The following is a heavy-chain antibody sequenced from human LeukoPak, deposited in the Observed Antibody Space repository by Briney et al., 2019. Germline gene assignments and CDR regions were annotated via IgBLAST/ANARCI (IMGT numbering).Heavy chain of an antibody. Sequence: GGSLRLSCAASGFTFSSYAMHWVRQAPGKGLEWVANIKQDGSEKYYVDSVKGRFTISRDNAKNSLYLQMNSLRAEDTAVYYCARERNEWDFDYWGQGTLVTVSS. D-gene: IGHD1-26*01. CDR1: GFTFSSYA. J-gene: IGHJ4*02. V-gene: IGHV3-7*01. CDR2: IKQDGSEK. CDR3: ARERNEWDFDY.